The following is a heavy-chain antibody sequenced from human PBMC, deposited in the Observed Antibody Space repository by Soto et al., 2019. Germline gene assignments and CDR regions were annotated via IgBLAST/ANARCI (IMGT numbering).Heavy chain of an antibody. CDR1: GFTFSNAW. V-gene: IGHV3-15*01. CDR3: NSGWNTDY. J-gene: IGHJ4*02. Sequence: PGGSLRLSCAASGFTFSNAWMSWVRQAPGKGLEWVGRIKRKTDGGTTEYAAAVKGRFTISRDGSKNTLYLQMNSLKTEDTAVYYCNSGWNTDYWGQGTLVSVSS. CDR2: IKRKTDGGTT. D-gene: IGHD6-19*01.